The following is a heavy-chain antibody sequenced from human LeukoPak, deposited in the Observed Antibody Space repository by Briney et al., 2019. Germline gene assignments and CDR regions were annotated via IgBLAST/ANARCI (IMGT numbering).Heavy chain of an antibody. CDR2: IKEDGSRK. D-gene: IGHD4-17*01. J-gene: IGHJ4*02. CDR3: VRDGFVWASGIDYGWFDF. CDR1: GFRFSSYA. V-gene: IGHV3-7*05. Sequence: GGSLRLSCAASGFRFSSYAMRWVRQAPGKGLEWVANIKEDGSRKYYVDSVKGRFTISRDNAKNSLYLQMNSLRVEDTAVYYCVRDGFVWASGIDYGWFDFWGQGTLVTVSS.